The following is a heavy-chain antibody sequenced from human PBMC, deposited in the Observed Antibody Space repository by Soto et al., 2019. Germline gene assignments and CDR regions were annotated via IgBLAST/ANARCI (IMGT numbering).Heavy chain of an antibody. J-gene: IGHJ4*02. CDR1: GFTFSSYA. V-gene: IGHV3-23*01. D-gene: IGHD3-9*01. CDR3: AKVGRYFDWLLFGDFDY. CDR2: ISGSGGST. Sequence: EVQLLESGGGLVQPGGSLRLSCAASGFTFSSYAMSWVRQAPGKGLEWVSAISGSGGSTYYADSVKGRFTISRDNSKNTLYLKMNSLRAEDTAVYYCAKVGRYFDWLLFGDFDYWGQGTLVTVSS.